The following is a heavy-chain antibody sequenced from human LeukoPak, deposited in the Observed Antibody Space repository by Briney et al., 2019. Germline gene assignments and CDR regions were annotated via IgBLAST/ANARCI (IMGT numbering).Heavy chain of an antibody. CDR1: GFTFDDYA. J-gene: IGHJ4*02. CDR2: INSDGSST. CDR3: ARRGDTSGYYTY. Sequence: AGGSLRLSCAASGFTFDDYAMHWVRQAPGKGLVWVSRINSDGSSTCYADSVKGRFTISRDNAKNTLYLQMNSLRAEDTAVYYCARRGDTSGYYTYWGQGTLVTVSS. D-gene: IGHD3-22*01. V-gene: IGHV3-74*01.